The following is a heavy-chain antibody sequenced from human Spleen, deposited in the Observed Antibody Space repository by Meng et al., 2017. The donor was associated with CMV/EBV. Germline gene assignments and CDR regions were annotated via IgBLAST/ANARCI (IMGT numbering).Heavy chain of an antibody. V-gene: IGHV3-43*02. CDR2: ISWDGGST. Sequence: GGSLRLSCAVSGFTFNSFGLNWVRLAPGKGLEWVSLISWDGGSTYYADSVKGRFTISRDNSKNSLYLQMNSLRTEDTALYYCAKDYANLQLGGPDYWGQGTLVTVSS. CDR3: AKDYANLQLGGPDY. D-gene: IGHD6-6*01. CDR1: GFTFNSFG. J-gene: IGHJ4*02.